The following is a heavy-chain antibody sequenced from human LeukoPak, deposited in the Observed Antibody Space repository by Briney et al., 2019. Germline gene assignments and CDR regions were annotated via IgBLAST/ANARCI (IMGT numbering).Heavy chain of an antibody. CDR3: AHGTMYQLDY. CDR2: IIGLGGASRT. V-gene: IGHV3-23*01. CDR1: GFSFSTDG. D-gene: IGHD2-2*01. J-gene: IGHJ4*02. Sequence: GGSLRLSCSASGFSFSTDGMSWVRQAPGKGLEWVSGIIGLGGASRTYYADSVKGRFTISRANSKNTLYLQMNSLRAEDTAVYYCAHGTMYQLDYWGQGTLVTVSS.